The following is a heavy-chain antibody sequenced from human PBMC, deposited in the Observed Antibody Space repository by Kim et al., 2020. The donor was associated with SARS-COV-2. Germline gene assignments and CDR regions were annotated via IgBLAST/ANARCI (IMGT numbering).Heavy chain of an antibody. J-gene: IGHJ6*03. V-gene: IGHV2-70*11. Sequence: SGPTLVNPTQTLTLTCTFSGFSLSTSGMCVSWIRQPPGKALEWLARIDWDDDKYYSTSLKTRLTISKDTSKNQVVLTMTNMDPVDTATYYCARDTLGGDKYCSSTSCYHDYYYYYYMDVWAKGPRSPSP. D-gene: IGHD2-2*01. CDR3: ARDTLGGDKYCSSTSCYHDYYYYYYMDV. CDR1: GFSLSTSGMC. CDR2: IDWDDDK.